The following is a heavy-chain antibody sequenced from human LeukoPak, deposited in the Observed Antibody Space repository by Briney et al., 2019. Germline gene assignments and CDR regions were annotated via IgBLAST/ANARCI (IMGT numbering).Heavy chain of an antibody. CDR1: GFTFSSYW. D-gene: IGHD3-22*01. Sequence: GGSLRLSCAASGFTFSSYWMSWVRQAPGKGLEWVANIKQDGSEKYHVDSVKGRFTISRDNAKNSLYLQMNSLRAEDTAVYYCAGRTYYYDSSGYYTVVEYWGQGTLVTVSS. J-gene: IGHJ4*02. V-gene: IGHV3-7*01. CDR2: IKQDGSEK. CDR3: AGRTYYYDSSGYYTVVEY.